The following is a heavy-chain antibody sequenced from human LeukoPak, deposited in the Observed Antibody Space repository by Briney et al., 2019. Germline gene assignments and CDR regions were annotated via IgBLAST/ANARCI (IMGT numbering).Heavy chain of an antibody. CDR2: ISSSSSYI. CDR1: GFTFSSYS. V-gene: IGHV3-21*01. CDR3: ARTPVLLWFGEFEDY. Sequence: PGGSLRLSCAASGFTFSSYSMNWVRQAPGKGLEWVSSISSSSSYIYYADSVKGRFTISRDNAKNSLYLQMNSLRAEDTAVYYCARTPVLLWFGEFEDYWGQGTLVTVSS. D-gene: IGHD3-10*01. J-gene: IGHJ4*02.